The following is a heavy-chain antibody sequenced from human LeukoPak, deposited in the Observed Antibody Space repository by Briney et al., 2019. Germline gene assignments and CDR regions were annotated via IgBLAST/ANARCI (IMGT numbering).Heavy chain of an antibody. CDR3: ARDPSYGDDAFDI. Sequence: PSETLSLTCTVSGGSISSYYCSWIRQPPGKGLEWIGYIYYSGSTNYNPSLKSRVTISVDTSKNQFSLKLSSVTAADTAVYYCARDPSYGDDAFDIWGQGTMVTVSS. V-gene: IGHV4-59*01. CDR1: GGSISSYY. J-gene: IGHJ3*02. CDR2: IYYSGST. D-gene: IGHD4-17*01.